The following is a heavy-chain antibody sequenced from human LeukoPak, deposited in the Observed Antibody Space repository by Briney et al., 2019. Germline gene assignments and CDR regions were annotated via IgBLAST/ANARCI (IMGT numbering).Heavy chain of an antibody. CDR2: IYYSGST. J-gene: IGHJ3*02. D-gene: IGHD6-13*01. Sequence: SETLSLTCIVSGYSISSGYYWGWIRQPPGKGLEWIGYIYYSGSTNYNPSLKSRVTISVDTSKNQFSLKLSSVTAADTAVYYCARTRGTRSSRWSYDAFDIWGQGTMVTVSS. V-gene: IGHV4-38-2*02. CDR1: GYSISSGYY. CDR3: ARTRGTRSSRWSYDAFDI.